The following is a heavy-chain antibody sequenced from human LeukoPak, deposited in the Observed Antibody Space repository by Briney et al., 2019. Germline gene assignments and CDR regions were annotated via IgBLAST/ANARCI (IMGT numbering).Heavy chain of an antibody. CDR2: ISGSGGAT. CDR1: GFTFSSYA. Sequence: PGGSLRLSCVVSGFTFSSYAMSWVRQAPGKGLEWVSAISGSGGATYSADSVKGRFTISRDNSQNTLYLQMNSLRAEDTAVYYCAKGHSSGYYFLDYWGQGTLITVSS. V-gene: IGHV3-23*01. D-gene: IGHD3-22*01. CDR3: AKGHSSGYYFLDY. J-gene: IGHJ4*02.